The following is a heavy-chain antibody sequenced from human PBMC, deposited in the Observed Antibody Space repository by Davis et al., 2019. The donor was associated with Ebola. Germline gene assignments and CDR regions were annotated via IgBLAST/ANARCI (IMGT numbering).Heavy chain of an antibody. CDR2: ISYSGNP. CDR3: ARENWDDHFFDH. V-gene: IGHV4-31*03. D-gene: IGHD1-1*01. J-gene: IGHJ4*02. Sequence: PAETLSLTCSVSGASISSSGYYWTWIRQHPGKGLEWIGYISYSGNPYYNPSLKRRVVISLDTSQNEFSLKLSSVTAADTAVYYCARENWDDHFFDHWGQGSLVAVSS. CDR1: GASISSSGYY.